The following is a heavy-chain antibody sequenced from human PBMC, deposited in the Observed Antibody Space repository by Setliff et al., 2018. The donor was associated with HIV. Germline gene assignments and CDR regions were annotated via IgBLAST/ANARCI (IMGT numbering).Heavy chain of an antibody. J-gene: IGHJ4*02. CDR3: ARELCTGGYCYSDY. V-gene: IGHV3-48*01. Sequence: LRLSCAASGFTFSRYAMNWVRQAPGKGLEWVSYISSSSTTVYYADSVKGRFTISRDNAKNSLYLQMNSLRAEDTAVFYCARELCTGGYCYSDYWGQGTLVTVSS. D-gene: IGHD2-8*02. CDR1: GFTFSRYA. CDR2: ISSSSTTV.